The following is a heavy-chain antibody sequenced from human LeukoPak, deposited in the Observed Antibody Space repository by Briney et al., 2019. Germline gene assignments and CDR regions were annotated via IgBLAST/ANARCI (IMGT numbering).Heavy chain of an antibody. CDR2: INPKSGGT. CDR3: AREAVAGNYFDH. CDR1: GYXFTGYY. J-gene: IGHJ4*02. V-gene: IGHV1-2*02. Sequence: ASVKVSCKASGYXFTGYYIHWVRQAPGQGLEWMGWINPKSGGTNYAQKFQGRVTMTRDTSISTAYMELSRLTSDDTAVYFCAREAVAGNYFDHWGQGTLVTVSS. D-gene: IGHD6-19*01.